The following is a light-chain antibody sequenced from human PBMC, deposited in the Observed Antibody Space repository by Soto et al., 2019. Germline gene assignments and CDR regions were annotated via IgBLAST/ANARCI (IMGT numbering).Light chain of an antibody. V-gene: IGKV3-15*01. CDR2: GAS. J-gene: IGKJ1*01. Sequence: EIVMTPSPDTLSVSPVERATLSCRASQRIGNNLAWYQQKAGQPPRLLIFGASTRATGIPARFSGSGSGTEFTLTISSLQSEDFAVYYCQQYNNWPRTFGQGTKVDIK. CDR3: QQYNNWPRT. CDR1: QRIGNN.